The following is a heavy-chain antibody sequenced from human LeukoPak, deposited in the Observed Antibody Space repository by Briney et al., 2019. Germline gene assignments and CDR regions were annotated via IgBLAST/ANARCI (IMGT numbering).Heavy chain of an antibody. CDR2: INPSGGST. V-gene: IGHV1-46*01. CDR3: AKAYCGGDCYFDY. J-gene: IGHJ4*02. CDR1: GYTFTSYY. Sequence: GASVKVSCKASGYTFTSYYMHWVRQAPGQGLEWMGIINPSGGSTSYAQKSQGRVTMTRDTSTSTVYMELSSLRSEDTAVYYCAKAYCGGDCYFDYWGQGTLVTVSS. D-gene: IGHD2-21*02.